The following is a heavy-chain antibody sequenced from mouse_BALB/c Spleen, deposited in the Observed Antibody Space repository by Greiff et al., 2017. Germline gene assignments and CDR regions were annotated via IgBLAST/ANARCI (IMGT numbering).Heavy chain of an antibody. V-gene: IGHV1S56*01. CDR1: GYTFTSYY. CDR3: ANSSGYQDYFDY. D-gene: IGHD3-1*01. Sequence: QVQLQQSGPELVKPGASVKMSCKASGYTFTSYYIHWVKQRPGQGLEWIGWIYPGDGSTKYNEKFKGKTTLTADKSSSTAYMLLSSLTSEDSAIYFCANSSGYQDYFDYWGQGTTLTVSS. J-gene: IGHJ2*01. CDR2: IYPGDGST.